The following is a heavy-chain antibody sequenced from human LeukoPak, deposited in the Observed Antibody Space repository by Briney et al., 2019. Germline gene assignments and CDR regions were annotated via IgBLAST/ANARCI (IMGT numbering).Heavy chain of an antibody. Sequence: PGGSLRLSCVASEFIFSDYWMSWVRQAPGKGLEWVANIKQGGREEKYVGSVKGRFAISRDDAKSTLYLQMDSLGGDDTAVYYCARDNGGWFDSWGRGTLVNVSS. V-gene: IGHV3-7*03. CDR3: ARDNGGWFDS. D-gene: IGHD3-10*01. CDR1: EFIFSDYW. J-gene: IGHJ5*01. CDR2: IKQGGREE.